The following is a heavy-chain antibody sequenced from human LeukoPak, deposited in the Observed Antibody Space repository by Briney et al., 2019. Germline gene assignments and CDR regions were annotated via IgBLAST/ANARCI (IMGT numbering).Heavy chain of an antibody. V-gene: IGHV4-59*01. CDR1: GFTFGSNY. Sequence: GSLRLSCAASGFTFGSNYMSWIRQPPGKGLEWIGYIYYSGSTSYNPSLKSRITISVDTFKNQFSLKLSSVTAADTAVYYCARDTGVVVGYFQHWGQGTLVTVSS. J-gene: IGHJ1*01. CDR3: ARDTGVVVGYFQH. CDR2: IYYSGST. D-gene: IGHD2-15*01.